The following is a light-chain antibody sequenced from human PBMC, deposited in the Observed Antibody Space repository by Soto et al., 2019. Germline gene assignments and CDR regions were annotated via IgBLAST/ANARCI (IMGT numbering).Light chain of an antibody. CDR2: KAS. CDR3: QQYNDNPWT. Sequence: DIQMTQSPSTLSASVGDRVTITCRASQSISSWLAWYQQKPGKAPKLLIYKASSLESGVPSRFSGSGSGTEFTLTISSLQSDDFATYYFQQYNDNPWTFGPGTKVEIK. J-gene: IGKJ1*01. CDR1: QSISSW. V-gene: IGKV1-5*03.